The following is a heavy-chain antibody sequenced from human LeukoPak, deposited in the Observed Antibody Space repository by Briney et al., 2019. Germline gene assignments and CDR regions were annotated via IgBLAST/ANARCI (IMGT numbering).Heavy chain of an antibody. CDR2: INPSGGST. D-gene: IGHD2-2*01. CDR1: GYTFTSYY. V-gene: IGHV1-46*01. Sequence: ASVKVSCKASGYTFTSYYMHWVRQAPGEGLEWMGIINPSGGSTSYAQKFQGRVTMTRDMSTSTVYMELSSLRSEDTALYYCAKPGGKYCSSTSCYPDYWGQGTLVTVSS. J-gene: IGHJ4*02. CDR3: AKPGGKYCSSTSCYPDY.